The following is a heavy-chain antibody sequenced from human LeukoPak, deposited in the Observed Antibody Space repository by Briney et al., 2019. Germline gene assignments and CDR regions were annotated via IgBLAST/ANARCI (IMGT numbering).Heavy chain of an antibody. CDR2: ISSSSSYI. CDR3: ARDGAAPYYYDSSGYYFDY. Sequence: PGGSLRLSCAASGFTFSSYSMNWVRQAPGKGLEWVSSISSSSSYIYYADSVKGRFTISRDNAKNSLYLQMNSLRAEDTAVYYCARDGAAPYYYDSSGYYFDYWGQGTLVTVSP. V-gene: IGHV3-21*01. D-gene: IGHD3-22*01. J-gene: IGHJ4*02. CDR1: GFTFSSYS.